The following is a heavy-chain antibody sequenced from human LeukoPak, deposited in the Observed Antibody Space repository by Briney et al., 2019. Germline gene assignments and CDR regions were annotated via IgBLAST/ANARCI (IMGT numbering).Heavy chain of an antibody. D-gene: IGHD2-8*02. CDR2: INQKGSEI. CDR1: GFTFGSYW. J-gene: IGHJ4*02. CDR3: ARDYTLT. V-gene: IGHV3-7*01. Sequence: PGGSLRLSCAASGFTFGSYWMSWVRQAPGKGLEWVANINQKGSEIYYVDSVKGRFSISRDNAKNSLYLQMSSLRAEDTAVYYCARDYTLTGGQGTLVTVSS.